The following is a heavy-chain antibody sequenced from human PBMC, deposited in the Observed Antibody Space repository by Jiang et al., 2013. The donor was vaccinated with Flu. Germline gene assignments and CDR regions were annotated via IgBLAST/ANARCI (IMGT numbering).Heavy chain of an antibody. Sequence: LLKPSETLSLTCAVSGGSISSYYWSWIRQPAGKGLEWIGRIYTSGSTNYNPSLKSRVTMSVDTSKNQFSLKLSSVTAADTAVYYCAREKIVDYYDSSGYYDYWGQGTLVTVSS. CDR1: GGSISSYY. D-gene: IGHD3-22*01. CDR3: AREKIVDYYDSSGYYDY. J-gene: IGHJ4*02. V-gene: IGHV4-4*07. CDR2: IYTSGST.